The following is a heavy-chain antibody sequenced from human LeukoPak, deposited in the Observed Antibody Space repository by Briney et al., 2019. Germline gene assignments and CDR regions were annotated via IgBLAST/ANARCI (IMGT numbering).Heavy chain of an antibody. CDR2: IIPIFGTA. V-gene: IGHV1-69*05. Sequence: SVKVSCKASGGTFSSYAISWVRQAPGQGLEWMGRIIPIFGTANYAQKFQGRVTITTDESTSTAYMELSSLRSEDTAVYYCASGAVRHIVVVTAIPETFDYWSQGTLVTVSS. J-gene: IGHJ4*02. CDR1: GGTFSSYA. D-gene: IGHD2-21*02. CDR3: ASGAVRHIVVVTAIPETFDY.